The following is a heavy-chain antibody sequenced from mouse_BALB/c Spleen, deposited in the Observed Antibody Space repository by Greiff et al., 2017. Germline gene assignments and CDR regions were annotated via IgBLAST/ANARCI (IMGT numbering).Heavy chain of an antibody. CDR3: ASRTGTDDC. J-gene: IGHJ2*01. CDR1: GYTFTDYN. CDR2: IYPYNGGT. D-gene: IGHD4-1*01. V-gene: IGHV1S29*02. Sequence: EVKLLESGPALVQSGASVMISCKASGYTFTDYNMHWVKQSHGKSLEWIGYIYPYNGGTGYTQKFKSKVTLTVDNSSSTAYMELRSLTSEDSAVYYCASRTGTDDCWGQGTTLTVAS.